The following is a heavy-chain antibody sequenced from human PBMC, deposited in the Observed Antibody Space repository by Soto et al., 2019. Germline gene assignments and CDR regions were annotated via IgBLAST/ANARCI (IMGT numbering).Heavy chain of an antibody. CDR3: AGAVSDFDVRRYRTSYFDQ. D-gene: IGHD3-10*02. CDR1: GASVSTGVYY. V-gene: IGHV4-31*03. CDR2: IDNSGST. J-gene: IGHJ4*02. Sequence: SETLSLTCTVSGASVSTGVYYWTWISQHPGKGLEWIGYIDNSGSTYYNPSLTGRVDISVDTSKNEFSLNLQSLTAADTAFYYCAGAVSDFDVRRYRTSYFDQWGQGILVPVSS.